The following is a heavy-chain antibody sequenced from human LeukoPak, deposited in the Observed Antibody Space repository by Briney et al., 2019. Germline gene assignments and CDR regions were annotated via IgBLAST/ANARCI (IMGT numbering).Heavy chain of an antibody. CDR3: AREGRGYSGDHSGQWFDP. J-gene: IGHJ5*02. CDR1: GGSISSSSYY. CDR2: IYYSGST. Sequence: PSETLSLTCTVSGGSISSSSYYWGWIRQPPGKGLEWIGSIYYSGSTYYDPSLKSRVTISVDTSKNQFSLKQSSVTATDTAVYYYAREGRGYSGDHSGQWFDPWGQGTLVTVSS. V-gene: IGHV4-39*02. D-gene: IGHD5-12*01.